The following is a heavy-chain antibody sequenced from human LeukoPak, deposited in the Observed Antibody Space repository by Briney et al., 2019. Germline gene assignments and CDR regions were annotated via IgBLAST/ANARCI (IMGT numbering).Heavy chain of an antibody. Sequence: GGSLRLSCAASGFTFSDYYMSRIRQAPGKGLAWVSYISSSGSTIYYADSVKGRFTISRDNAKTSLYLQMNSLRAEDTAVSYCARDLEWELLGVVDYWGQGTLVTVSS. D-gene: IGHD1-26*01. CDR1: GFTFSDYY. V-gene: IGHV3-11*01. CDR3: ARDLEWELLGVVDY. CDR2: ISSSGSTI. J-gene: IGHJ4*02.